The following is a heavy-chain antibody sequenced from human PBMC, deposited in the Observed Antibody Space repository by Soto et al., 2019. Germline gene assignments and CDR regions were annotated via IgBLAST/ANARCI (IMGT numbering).Heavy chain of an antibody. CDR1: GGTFSSYT. CDR2: IIPILGIA. J-gene: IGHJ3*02. CDR3: ARGIVLLWFGEFRNDAFDI. D-gene: IGHD3-10*01. Sequence: SVKVSCKASGGTFSSYTISWVRQAPGQGLEWMGRIIPILGIANYAQKFQGRVTITADKSTSTAYMELSSLRSEDTAVYYCARGIVLLWFGEFRNDAFDIWGQGTMVNVSS. V-gene: IGHV1-69*02.